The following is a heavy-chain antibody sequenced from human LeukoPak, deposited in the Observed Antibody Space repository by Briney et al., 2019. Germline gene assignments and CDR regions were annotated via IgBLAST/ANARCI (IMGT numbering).Heavy chain of an antibody. J-gene: IGHJ6*04. CDR2: INPNSGGT. D-gene: IGHD2-15*01. CDR3: ARAYCSGGSCYRNYYYYGMDV. Sequence: GASVKVSCKASGYTFTGYYMHWVRQAPGQGLEWMGWINPNSGGTNYAQKFQGWVTMTRDTSISTAYMELSRLRSDDTAVYYCARAYCSGGSCYRNYYYYGMDVWGKGTTVTVSS. V-gene: IGHV1-2*04. CDR1: GYTFTGYY.